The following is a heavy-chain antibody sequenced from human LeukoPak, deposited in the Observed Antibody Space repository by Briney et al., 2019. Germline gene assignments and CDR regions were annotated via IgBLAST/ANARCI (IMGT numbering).Heavy chain of an antibody. CDR1: GFTFSSYS. D-gene: IGHD6-19*01. CDR2: ISSSSSYI. Sequence: PGGSLRLSCAASGFTFSSYSMNWVRRAPGKGLEWVSSISSSSSYIYYADSVKGRLTISRDNAKNSLYLQMNSLRAEDTAVYYCARDLLYSSGLDYWGQGTLVTVSS. CDR3: ARDLLYSSGLDY. J-gene: IGHJ4*02. V-gene: IGHV3-21*01.